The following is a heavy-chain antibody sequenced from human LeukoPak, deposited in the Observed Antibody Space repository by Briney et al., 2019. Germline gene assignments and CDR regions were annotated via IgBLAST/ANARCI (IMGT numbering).Heavy chain of an antibody. CDR1: GFTFSNYG. J-gene: IGHJ4*02. CDR3: AKPTCGGDCYSYYFDY. CDR2: ISGSGGST. Sequence: GGSLRLSCAASGFTFSNYGMSWVRQAPGKGLEWVSAISGSGGSTDYADSVKGRFTISRDNSKNTLYLQINSLRAEDTAVYYCAKPTCGGDCYSYYFDYWGQGTLVTVSS. D-gene: IGHD2-21*02. V-gene: IGHV3-23*01.